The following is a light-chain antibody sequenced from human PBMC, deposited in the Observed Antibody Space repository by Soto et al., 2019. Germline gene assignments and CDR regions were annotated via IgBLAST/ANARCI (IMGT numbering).Light chain of an antibody. CDR2: RNN. J-gene: IGLJ2*01. Sequence: QSVLTQPPSASGTPGQRVTISYSGSSSNIGSNYVYWYQQLPGTAPKLLIYRNNQRPSGVPDLFSGSKSGTSASLAISGLRSEDEADYYCAAWDDSLSGRVFGGGTKLTVL. CDR3: AAWDDSLSGRV. CDR1: SSNIGSNY. V-gene: IGLV1-47*01.